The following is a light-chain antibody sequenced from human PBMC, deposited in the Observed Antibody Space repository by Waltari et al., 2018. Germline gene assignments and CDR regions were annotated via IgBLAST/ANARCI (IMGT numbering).Light chain of an antibody. CDR3: QQYYSTPPT. CDR2: WAS. V-gene: IGKV4-1*01. J-gene: IGKJ2*01. Sequence: DIVMTQSPDSLAVSLGERANTNCQSSPSFLWSFNNNNYLDWYQQKPGQPPKLLIHWASTREAGVPDRFSGSGSGADFTLTISILQAEDVAVYYCQQYYSTPPTFGQGTKLEIK. CDR1: PSFLWSFNNNNY.